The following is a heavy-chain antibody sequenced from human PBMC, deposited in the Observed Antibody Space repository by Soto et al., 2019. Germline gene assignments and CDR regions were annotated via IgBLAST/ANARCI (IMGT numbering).Heavy chain of an antibody. V-gene: IGHV5-10-1*01. CDR3: ARQRDYHGWFDP. Sequence: GESLKISCKGSGYSFTSYWISWVRQMPGKGLEWMGRIDPSDSYTNYSPSFQGHVTISADKSFSTAYLQWSSLKASDTAMYYCARQRDYHGWFDPWGQGTLVTVSS. D-gene: IGHD3-10*01. CDR2: IDPSDSYT. CDR1: GYSFTSYW. J-gene: IGHJ5*02.